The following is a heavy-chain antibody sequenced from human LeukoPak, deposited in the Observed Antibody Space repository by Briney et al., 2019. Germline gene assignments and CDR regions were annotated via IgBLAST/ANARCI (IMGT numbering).Heavy chain of an antibody. V-gene: IGHV1-18*01. J-gene: IGHJ4*02. CDR1: GYTCTSYA. CDR2: ISAYNGNT. D-gene: IGHD3-3*01. Sequence: ASVKVSCKASGYTCTSYAMNWVRQAPGQGLEWMGWISAYNGNTNYAQKLQGRVTMTTDTSTSTAYMELRSLRSDDTAVYYCARDFGVATRGDFDYWGQGTLVTVSS. CDR3: ARDFGVATRGDFDY.